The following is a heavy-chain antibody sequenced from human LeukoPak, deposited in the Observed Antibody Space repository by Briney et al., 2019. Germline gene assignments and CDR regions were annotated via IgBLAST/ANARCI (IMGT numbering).Heavy chain of an antibody. CDR3: ARAGYSYGYWFDP. J-gene: IGHJ5*02. D-gene: IGHD5-18*01. CDR2: INHSGST. CDR1: GGSISSYY. Sequence: SETLSLTCTVSGGSISSYYWSRIRQPPGKGLEWIGEINHSGSTNYNPSLKSRVTISVDTSKNQFSLKLSSVTAADTAVYYCARAGYSYGYWFDPWGQGTLVTVSS. V-gene: IGHV4-34*01.